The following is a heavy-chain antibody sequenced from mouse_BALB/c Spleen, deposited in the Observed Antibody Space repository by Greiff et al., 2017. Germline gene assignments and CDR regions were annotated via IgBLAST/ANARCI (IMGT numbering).Heavy chain of an antibody. J-gene: IGHJ2*01. CDR1: GYSFTSYW. V-gene: IGHV1-9*01. CDR3: TGPFAYFDY. Sequence: QVQLQQSGAELMKPGASVKISCKATGYSFTSYWIEWVKQRPGHGLEWIGEILPGSGSTNYNEKFKGKATFTADTSSNTAYMQLSSLTSEDSAVYCCTGPFAYFDYWGQGTTLTVSA. CDR2: ILPGSGST.